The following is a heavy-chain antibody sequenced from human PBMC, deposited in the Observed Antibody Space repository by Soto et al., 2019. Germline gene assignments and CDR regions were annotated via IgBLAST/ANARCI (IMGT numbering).Heavy chain of an antibody. V-gene: IGHV2-5*02. CDR3: ARMGRGYGAFDP. CDR1: GFSLSASGVG. CDR2: IYWDAGK. Sequence: SGPTLVNPTQTLTLTCTFSGFSLSASGVGVGWIRQPPGKALEWLTLIYWDAGKRYSPSLKSRLSITKDTSKNQVVFTMTNMDSVDTATYYCARMGRGYGAFDPWGQGT. J-gene: IGHJ5*02. D-gene: IGHD5-12*01.